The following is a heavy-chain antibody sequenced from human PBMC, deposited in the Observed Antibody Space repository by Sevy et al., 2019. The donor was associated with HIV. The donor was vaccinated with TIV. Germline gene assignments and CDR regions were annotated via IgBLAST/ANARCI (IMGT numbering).Heavy chain of an antibody. CDR3: ARRREPYCSGGSCYLYFQH. J-gene: IGHJ1*01. CDR2: IIPIFGTA. Sequence: ASLKVSCKASGGTFSSYAISWVRQAPGQGLEWMGGIIPIFGTANYAQKFQGRVTITADESTSTAYMELSSLRSEDTAVYYCARRREPYCSGGSCYLYFQHWGQGTLVTVSS. D-gene: IGHD2-15*01. CDR1: GGTFSSYA. V-gene: IGHV1-69*13.